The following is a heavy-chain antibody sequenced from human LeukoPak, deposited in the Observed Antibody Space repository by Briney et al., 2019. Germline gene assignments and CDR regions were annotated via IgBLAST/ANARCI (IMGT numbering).Heavy chain of an antibody. CDR1: GFIFSSHG. CDR3: AKGIVAVTAMNYFDY. Sequence: GGSLRLSCAASGFIFSSHGMNWVRQAPGKGLEWVSGISPSGDITYYADSVKGRFTISRDSSKNTLYLQMKSLRAEDTAVYHCAKGIVAVTAMNYFDYWGQGTLVTVSS. V-gene: IGHV3-23*01. CDR2: ISPSGDIT. J-gene: IGHJ4*02. D-gene: IGHD2-21*02.